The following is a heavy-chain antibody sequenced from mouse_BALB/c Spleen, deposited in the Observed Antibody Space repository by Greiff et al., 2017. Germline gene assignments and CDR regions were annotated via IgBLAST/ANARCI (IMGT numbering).Heavy chain of an antibody. Sequence: VQLQQSGAELARPGASVKLSCKASGYTFTSYWMQWVKQRPGQGLEWIGAIYPGDGDTRYTQKFKGKATLTADKSSSTAYMQLSSLASEDSAVYSSARAGNYRSWFAYWGQGTLVTVSA. CDR1: GYTFTSYW. V-gene: IGHV1-87*01. CDR3: ARAGNYRSWFAY. J-gene: IGHJ3*01. CDR2: IYPGDGDT. D-gene: IGHD2-1*01.